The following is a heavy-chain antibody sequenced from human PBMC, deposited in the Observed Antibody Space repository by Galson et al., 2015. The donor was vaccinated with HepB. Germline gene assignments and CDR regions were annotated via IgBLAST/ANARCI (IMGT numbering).Heavy chain of an antibody. CDR2: ISAYNGNT. J-gene: IGHJ4*02. CDR1: GYTFTSYG. CDR3: AREPVGYSSSWPPKRSYYFDY. Sequence: SVKVSCKASGYTFTSYGISWVRQAPGQGLEWMGWISAYNGNTNYAQKLQGRVTMTTDTSMSTAYMELRSLRSDDTAVYYCAREPVGYSSSWPPKRSYYFDYWGQGTLVTVSS. V-gene: IGHV1-18*04. D-gene: IGHD6-13*01.